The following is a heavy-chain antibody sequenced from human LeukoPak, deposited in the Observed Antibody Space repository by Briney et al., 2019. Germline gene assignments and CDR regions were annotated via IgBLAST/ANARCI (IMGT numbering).Heavy chain of an antibody. J-gene: IGHJ4*02. D-gene: IGHD5-18*01. CDR2: SGST. CDR1: GGSISSSNFY. V-gene: IGHV4-39*01. CDR3: ARSRGRSYGS. Sequence: PSETLSLTCTFTGGSISSSNFYWGWIRQPPGKGLEWIGTSGSTYYNPSLKSRVTISVDTSKNQFSLKLSSVTAADTAVCYCARSRGRSYGSWGQGTLVTVSS.